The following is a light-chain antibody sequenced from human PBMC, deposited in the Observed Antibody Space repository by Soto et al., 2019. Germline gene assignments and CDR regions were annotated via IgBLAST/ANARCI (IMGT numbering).Light chain of an antibody. J-gene: IGKJ2*01. CDR2: DAS. Sequence: EIVLTQSPATLSLSPGERATLSCRASQSVSSYLAWYQQKPGQAPRLLIYDASNRATGIPARFSGSGSGTDFTLTSSSLEPEDFAVYYCQQRSNWPPWYTFGQGTKLEIK. CDR1: QSVSSY. V-gene: IGKV3-11*01. CDR3: QQRSNWPPWYT.